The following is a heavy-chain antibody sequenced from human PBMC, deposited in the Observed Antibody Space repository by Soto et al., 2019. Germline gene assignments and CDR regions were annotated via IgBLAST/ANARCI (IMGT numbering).Heavy chain of an antibody. V-gene: IGHV1-18*01. J-gene: IGHJ4*02. D-gene: IGHD3-10*01. Sequence: QVQLVQSGGEVKKPGASVKVSCKASGYSFNTYGISWVREAPGQPLEWMGWISVNKGITNYAQKFQGRIIMTTDTSTSTAYMELRSLRSDDPAVYYCARVWVRGEVDFWGQGTLVTVSS. CDR2: ISVNKGIT. CDR3: ARVWVRGEVDF. CDR1: GYSFNTYG.